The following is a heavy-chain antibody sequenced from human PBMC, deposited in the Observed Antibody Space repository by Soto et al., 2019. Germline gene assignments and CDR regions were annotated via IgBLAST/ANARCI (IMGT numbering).Heavy chain of an antibody. CDR1: GGSFSCYY. Sequence: ETLSLTCAVYGGSFSCYYWSWIRQPPGKGLEWIGEINHSGSTNYNPSLKSRVTISVDTSKNQFSLKLSSVTAADTAVYYCARKPVSRRGITIFGVAYNWFDPWGQGTLVTVSS. D-gene: IGHD3-3*01. CDR3: ARKPVSRRGITIFGVAYNWFDP. V-gene: IGHV4-34*01. CDR2: INHSGST. J-gene: IGHJ5*02.